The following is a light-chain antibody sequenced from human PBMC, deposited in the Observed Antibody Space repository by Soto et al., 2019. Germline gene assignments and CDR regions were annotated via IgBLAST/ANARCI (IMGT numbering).Light chain of an antibody. Sequence: VLTQPPSASGTPGQRVTISCSGSSSNIGSNTVNWYQHLPGTAPKLLIYSNNQRPSGVPDRFSGSKSGTSASLAISGLQSEDEADYYCAAWDDSLNGPGVVFGGGTQLTVL. CDR1: SSNIGSNT. CDR3: AAWDDSLNGPGVV. CDR2: SNN. V-gene: IGLV1-44*01. J-gene: IGLJ2*01.